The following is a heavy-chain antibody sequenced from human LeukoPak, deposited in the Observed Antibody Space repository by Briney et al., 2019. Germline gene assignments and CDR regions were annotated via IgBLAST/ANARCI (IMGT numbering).Heavy chain of an antibody. D-gene: IGHD2-15*01. V-gene: IGHV3-48*03. CDR1: GFTFSDYE. CDR3: ARDPYNGAYSEGYYYYYMDV. CDR2: ISTSGSII. J-gene: IGHJ6*03. Sequence: GGSLRLSCAASGFTFSDYEMNWVRQAPGKGLEWILHISTSGSIIHYADSVKGRFTISRDNAKNSLYLQMNSLRVEDTAIYYCARDPYNGAYSEGYYYYYMDVWGKGTTVTVSS.